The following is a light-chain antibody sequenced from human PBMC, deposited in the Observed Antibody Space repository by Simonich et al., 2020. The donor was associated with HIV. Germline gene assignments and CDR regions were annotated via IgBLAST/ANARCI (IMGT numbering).Light chain of an antibody. V-gene: IGKV1-6*01. Sequence: AIQMTQSPSSLSASVGDRVTITGRASQGIRNDLGWYQQKPGKAPKLLIYAASSLQSRVPSRFSGSGSGTDFTLTISSLQPEDFATYYCLQDYNYPLTFGGGTKVEIK. CDR1: QGIRND. J-gene: IGKJ4*01. CDR2: AAS. CDR3: LQDYNYPLT.